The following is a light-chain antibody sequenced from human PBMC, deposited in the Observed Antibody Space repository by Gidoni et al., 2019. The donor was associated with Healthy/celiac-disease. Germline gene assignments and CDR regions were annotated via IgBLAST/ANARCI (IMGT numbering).Light chain of an antibody. CDR2: DAS. Sequence: DIQMTQSPPSLSASVGDRVHTTCQASKDISNYLNWYHQKPGKTPKLLIYDASNWEKGDPSRFSGSGSGTDFTFTISSLQPEDIATYYCQQYDNLPSITFGQGTRLEIK. V-gene: IGKV1-33*01. J-gene: IGKJ5*01. CDR1: KDISNY. CDR3: QQYDNLPSIT.